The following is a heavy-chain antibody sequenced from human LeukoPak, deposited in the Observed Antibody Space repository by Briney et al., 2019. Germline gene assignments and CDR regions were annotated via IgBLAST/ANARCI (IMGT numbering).Heavy chain of an antibody. CDR2: IWYDGSNK. V-gene: IGHV3-33*06. CDR3: AKAPLYSSSSDYYGMDV. D-gene: IGHD6-6*01. CDR1: GFTFSSYG. Sequence: PGGSLRLSCAASGFTFSSYGMHWVRQAPGKGLEWVAVIWYDGSNKYYADSVKGRFTISRDNSKNPLYLQMNSLRAEDTAVYYCAKAPLYSSSSDYYGMDVWGQGTTVTVSS. J-gene: IGHJ6*02.